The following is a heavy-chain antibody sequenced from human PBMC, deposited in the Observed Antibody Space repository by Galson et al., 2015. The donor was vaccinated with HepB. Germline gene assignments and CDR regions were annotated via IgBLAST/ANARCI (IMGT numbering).Heavy chain of an antibody. D-gene: IGHD3-10*01. CDR3: ARILSGLGRGSGSYYFDY. V-gene: IGHV5-51*01. CDR1: GYSFTSYW. J-gene: IGHJ4*02. CDR2: IYPGDSDT. Sequence: QSGAEVKKPGESLKISCKGSGYSFTSYWIGWVRQMPGKGLEWMGIIYPGDSDTRYSPSFQGQVTISADKSISTAYLQWSSLKASDTAMYYCARILSGLGRGSGSYYFDYWGQGTLVTVSS.